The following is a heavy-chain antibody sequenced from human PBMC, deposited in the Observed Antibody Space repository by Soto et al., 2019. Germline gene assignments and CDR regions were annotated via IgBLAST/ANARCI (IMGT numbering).Heavy chain of an antibody. J-gene: IGHJ2*01. V-gene: IGHV1-69*12. CDR3: ARGYSYGPGGGWYFDL. D-gene: IGHD5-18*01. CDR2: IIPIFGTA. Sequence: QVQLVQSGAEVKKPGSSVKVSCKASGGTFSSYAISWVRQAPGQGLEWMGGIIPIFGTANYAQKFQGRVRITADDATSTAYMGLLSLRSEDTAVYYCARGYSYGPGGGWYFDLWGRGTLVTVSS. CDR1: GGTFSSYA.